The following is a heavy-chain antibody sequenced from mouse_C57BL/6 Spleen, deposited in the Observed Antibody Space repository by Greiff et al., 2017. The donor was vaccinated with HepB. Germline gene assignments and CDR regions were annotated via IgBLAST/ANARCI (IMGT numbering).Heavy chain of an antibody. V-gene: IGHV3-6*01. CDR2: ISYDGSN. Sequence: EVQVVESGPGLVKPSQSLSLTCSVTGYSITSGYYWNWIRQFPGNKLEWMGYISYDGSNNYNPSLKNRISITRDTSKNQFFLKLNSVTTEDTATYYCARFTFEGYFDVWGTGTTVTVSS. J-gene: IGHJ1*03. CDR1: GYSITSGYY. CDR3: ARFTFEGYFDV. D-gene: IGHD5-1*01.